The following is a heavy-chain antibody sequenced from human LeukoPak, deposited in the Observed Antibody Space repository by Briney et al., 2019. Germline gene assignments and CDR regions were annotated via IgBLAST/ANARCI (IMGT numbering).Heavy chain of an antibody. CDR1: GGSISSGDYY. Sequence: SQTLSLTCTVSGGSISSGDYYWSWLPQPPGKGLEWFGYIYDSGSTYYNPSLKSRVTISVDTSKNPFSLKLSSVTGADTAVYYCARDREDGGSYGYAFDYWGQGTLVTVSS. J-gene: IGHJ4*02. V-gene: IGHV4-30-4*01. CDR3: ARDREDGGSYGYAFDY. D-gene: IGHD5-18*01. CDR2: IYDSGST.